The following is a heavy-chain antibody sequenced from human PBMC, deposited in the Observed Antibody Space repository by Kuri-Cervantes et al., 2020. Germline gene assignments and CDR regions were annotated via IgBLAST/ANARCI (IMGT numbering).Heavy chain of an antibody. CDR1: GFTFSSYS. V-gene: IGHV3-48*04. D-gene: IGHD6-19*01. Sequence: GESLKISCAASGFTFSSYSMNWVRQAPGKGLEWVSSISSSGSTIYYADSVKGRFTISRDNAKNSLYLQMNSLRAEDTAVYYCARGHSSGGRATYDYWGQGTLVTVSS. CDR3: ARGHSSGGRATYDY. J-gene: IGHJ4*02. CDR2: ISSSGSTI.